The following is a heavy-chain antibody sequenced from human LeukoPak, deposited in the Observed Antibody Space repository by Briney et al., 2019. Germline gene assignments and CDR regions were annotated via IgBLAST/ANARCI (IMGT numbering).Heavy chain of an antibody. D-gene: IGHD6-13*01. Sequence: ASVKVSCKASGYTFTSYYMHWVRQAPGQGLEWMGIINPSGGSTGYAQKFQGRVTMTRDTSTSTVYMELSSLRSEDTAVYYCARELPDGAALDYWGQGTLVTVSS. J-gene: IGHJ4*02. V-gene: IGHV1-46*01. CDR3: ARELPDGAALDY. CDR2: INPSGGST. CDR1: GYTFTSYY.